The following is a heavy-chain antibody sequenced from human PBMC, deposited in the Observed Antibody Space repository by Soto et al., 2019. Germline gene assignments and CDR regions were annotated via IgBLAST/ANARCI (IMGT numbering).Heavy chain of an antibody. Sequence: EVQLLESGGDLVRPGESLRLSCAASGFNFNKYAMSWVRQAPGEGLEWVSGISCCGGIASYADSVKGRFTIARDDSKNTLFLHMNSLRVEDTAEYYCAKADGEQWLLPHLENWGRGTLVTVS. CDR2: ISCCGGIA. CDR3: AKADGEQWLLPHLEN. V-gene: IGHV3-23*01. J-gene: IGHJ4*02. D-gene: IGHD6-19*01. CDR1: GFNFNKYA.